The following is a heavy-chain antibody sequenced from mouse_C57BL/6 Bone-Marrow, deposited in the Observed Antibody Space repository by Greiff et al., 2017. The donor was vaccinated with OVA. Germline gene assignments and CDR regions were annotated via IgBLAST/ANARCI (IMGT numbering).Heavy chain of an antibody. CDR1: GFTFSDYG. J-gene: IGHJ4*01. D-gene: IGHD1-1*01. CDR2: ISNLAYSI. V-gene: IGHV5-15*01. CDR3: ARHYGSPYYAMDY. Sequence: EVKLMESGGGLVQPGGSLKLSCAASGFTFSDYGMAWVRQAPRKGPEWVAFISNLAYSIYYADTVTGRFTISRENAKNTLYLEMSSLRSEDTAMYYCARHYGSPYYAMDYWGQGTSVTVSS.